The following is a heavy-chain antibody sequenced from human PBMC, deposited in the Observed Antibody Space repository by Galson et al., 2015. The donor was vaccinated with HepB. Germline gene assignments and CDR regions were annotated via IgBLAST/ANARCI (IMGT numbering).Heavy chain of an antibody. CDR1: GYTFTSYG. CDR2: ISAYNGNT. CDR3: ARDRIVVVPAAMRLMGKFGNWFDP. D-gene: IGHD2-2*01. J-gene: IGHJ5*02. Sequence: SVKVSCKASGYTFTSYGISWVRQAPGQGLEWMGWISAYNGNTNYAQKLQGRVTMTTDTSTSTAYMELRSLRSDDTAVYYCARDRIVVVPAAMRLMGKFGNWFDPWGQGTLVTVSS. V-gene: IGHV1-18*04.